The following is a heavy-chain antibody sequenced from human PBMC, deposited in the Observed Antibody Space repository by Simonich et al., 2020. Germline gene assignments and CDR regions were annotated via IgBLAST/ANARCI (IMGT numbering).Heavy chain of an antibody. CDR3: ATGNLPTTQGGVFDY. CDR2: LNPEDGET. Sequence: VHGGAEVKKPGASVKVSCKVSGYTLTELSMHWVRQAPGKGLEWMGGLNPEDGETIYAQKFQGRVTMTEDTSTDTAYMELSSLRSEDTAVYYCATGNLPTTQGGVFDYWGQGTLVTVSS. V-gene: IGHV1-24*01. D-gene: IGHD5-12*01. CDR1: GYTLTELS. J-gene: IGHJ4*02.